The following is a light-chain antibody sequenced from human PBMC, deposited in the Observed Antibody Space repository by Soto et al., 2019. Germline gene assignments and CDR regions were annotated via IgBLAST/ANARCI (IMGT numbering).Light chain of an antibody. CDR3: QQRSKWPIT. V-gene: IGKV3-11*01. J-gene: IGKJ5*01. CDR1: QSVSGF. Sequence: EIVLTQSPATLSLSPGERATLSCSASQSVSGFLVWYQQKPGQTPRLLIYDTSNRATGIPARFSGSGSGTDFTLSISNLEPEDFAVYYCQQRSKWPITFGQGTRLEIK. CDR2: DTS.